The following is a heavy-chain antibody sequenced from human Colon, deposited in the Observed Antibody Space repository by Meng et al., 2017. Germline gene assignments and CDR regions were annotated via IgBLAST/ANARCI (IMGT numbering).Heavy chain of an antibody. J-gene: IGHJ5*02. CDR1: GDPISSGIHY. V-gene: IGHV4-31*03. CDR3: ARYPSNRGAFFDP. Sequence: EAGPVLENPSHTLALPCNVSGDPISSGIHYWSWSRQHPGKGLEWIGYFYFSEKTYYNPSLKSRVTISVDTSKNQFSLNLRSVTAADTAVYYCARYPSNRGAFFDPWGQGTLVTVSS. CDR2: FYFSEKT. D-gene: IGHD3-10*01.